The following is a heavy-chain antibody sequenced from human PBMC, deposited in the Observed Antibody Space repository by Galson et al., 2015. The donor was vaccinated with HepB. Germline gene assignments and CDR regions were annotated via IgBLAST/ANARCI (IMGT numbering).Heavy chain of an antibody. V-gene: IGHV1-69*06. CDR3: ARSGIDDFWSAPNWFDP. J-gene: IGHJ5*02. CDR1: GGTFSSYA. D-gene: IGHD3-3*01. CDR2: IIPIFGTA. Sequence: SVKVSCKASGGTFSSYAISWVRQAPGQGLEWMGGIIPIFGTANYAQKFQGRVTITADKSTSTAYMELSSLRSEDTAVYYCARSGIDDFWSAPNWFDPWGQGTLVTVSS.